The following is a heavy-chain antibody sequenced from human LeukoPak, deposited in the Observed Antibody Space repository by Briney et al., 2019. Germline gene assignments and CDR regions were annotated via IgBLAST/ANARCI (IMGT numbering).Heavy chain of an antibody. CDR3: ASSQAYSSSWYVPSGY. Sequence: GGSLRLSCAASGFTFSSYSMNWVRQAPGKGLEWVSSISSSSSYIYYADSVKGRFTISRDNAKNSLYLQMNSLRAEDTAVYYCASSQAYSSSWYVPSGYWGQGTLVTVSS. D-gene: IGHD6-13*01. V-gene: IGHV3-21*01. CDR2: ISSSSSYI. CDR1: GFTFSSYS. J-gene: IGHJ4*02.